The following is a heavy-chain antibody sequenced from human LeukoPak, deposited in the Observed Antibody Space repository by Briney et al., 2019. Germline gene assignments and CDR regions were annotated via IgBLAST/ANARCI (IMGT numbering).Heavy chain of an antibody. Sequence: GGSLRLSCAASGFSFSSYGMSWVRQAPGKGLEWVSTISGSGGSTYYADSVKGRFTISRDNSKNTLYLQMNSLRAEDTAVYYCAKDRERYGDYKDVFDYWGQGTLVTVSS. D-gene: IGHD4-17*01. CDR2: ISGSGGST. CDR3: AKDRERYGDYKDVFDY. CDR1: GFSFSSYG. J-gene: IGHJ4*02. V-gene: IGHV3-23*01.